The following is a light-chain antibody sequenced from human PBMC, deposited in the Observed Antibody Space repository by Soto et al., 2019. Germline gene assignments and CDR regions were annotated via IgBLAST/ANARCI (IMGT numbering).Light chain of an antibody. Sequence: DIQMTQSPSSLSASVGDRVTITCRASQSISIYLNCYQQKPGKGPKVLIYAASSLQSGVPSRFSGSGSGTDFTLTISSLQPEDFATYYCQQSYSTPFTFGPGTKVDIK. J-gene: IGKJ3*01. CDR1: QSISIY. CDR3: QQSYSTPFT. V-gene: IGKV1-39*01. CDR2: AAS.